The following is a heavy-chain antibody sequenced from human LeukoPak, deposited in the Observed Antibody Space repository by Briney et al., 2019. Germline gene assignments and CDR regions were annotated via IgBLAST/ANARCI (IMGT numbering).Heavy chain of an antibody. Sequence: GASVKVSCKASGYTFTSYGISRVRQAPGQGLEWMGWISAYNGNTNYAQKLQGRVTMTTDTSTSTAYMELRSLRSDDTAVYYCARGYCSSTSCLGIYYFDYWGQGTLVTVSS. J-gene: IGHJ4*02. V-gene: IGHV1-18*01. CDR3: ARGYCSSTSCLGIYYFDY. D-gene: IGHD2-2*01. CDR2: ISAYNGNT. CDR1: GYTFTSYG.